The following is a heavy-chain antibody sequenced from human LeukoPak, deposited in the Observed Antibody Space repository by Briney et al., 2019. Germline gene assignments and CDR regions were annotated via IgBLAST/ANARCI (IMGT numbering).Heavy chain of an antibody. Sequence: GESLKISCKGSGYNFNTYWVAWVRQLPGKGLEWMGIIRPMNSDARYSPSFQGQVAIPADRSINTAYLQWSSLTASDTAMYYCASRPFETTVVPWDFYWGQGTQVTVSS. CDR1: GYNFNTYW. D-gene: IGHD4-17*01. CDR3: ASRPFETTVVPWDFY. CDR2: IRPMNSDA. J-gene: IGHJ4*02. V-gene: IGHV5-51*01.